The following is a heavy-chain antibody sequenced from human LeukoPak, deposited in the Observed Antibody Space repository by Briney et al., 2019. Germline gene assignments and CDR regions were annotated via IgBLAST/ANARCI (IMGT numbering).Heavy chain of an antibody. CDR1: GGSFSGFY. V-gene: IGHV4-59*01. J-gene: IGHJ4*02. D-gene: IGHD3-3*01. Sequence: SETLSLTCSVSGGSFSGFYWSWIRQPPGKGLEWIGYIYYSGSTNYNPSLKSRVTISVDTSKNQFSLKLSSVTAADTAVYYCVGTIFGVVPLDYWGQGTLVTVSS. CDR3: VGTIFGVVPLDY. CDR2: IYYSGST.